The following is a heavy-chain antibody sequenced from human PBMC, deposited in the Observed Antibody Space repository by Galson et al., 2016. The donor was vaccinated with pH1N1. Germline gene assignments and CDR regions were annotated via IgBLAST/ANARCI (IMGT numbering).Heavy chain of an antibody. Sequence: SVKVSCKASGDTFRTHTFNWVRQAPGQGLEWMGRITPAFGTADYAQKFQGRVAVTADKSTSTVYMEMLSLKSDDTAVYFCARNEGGSYPTYWYFDLWGRGTLVTVSS. J-gene: IGHJ2*01. CDR2: ITPAFGTA. CDR1: GDTFRTHT. D-gene: IGHD1-26*01. V-gene: IGHV1-69*08. CDR3: ARNEGGSYPTYWYFDL.